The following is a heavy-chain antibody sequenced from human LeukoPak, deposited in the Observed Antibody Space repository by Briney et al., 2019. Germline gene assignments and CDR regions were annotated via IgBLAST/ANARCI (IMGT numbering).Heavy chain of an antibody. CDR1: GFTFSNYT. CDR2: FNHSWGA. CDR3: AASLWFGIYPDY. Sequence: GSLRLSCAASGFTFSNYTMNWVRQPPGKGLEWIGEFNHSWGAKHNPSLKSRATISVDTSKNHLSLSLNSVTAADTAVYYCAASLWFGIYPDYWGQGSLVTVSS. J-gene: IGHJ4*02. D-gene: IGHD3-10*01. V-gene: IGHV4-34*04.